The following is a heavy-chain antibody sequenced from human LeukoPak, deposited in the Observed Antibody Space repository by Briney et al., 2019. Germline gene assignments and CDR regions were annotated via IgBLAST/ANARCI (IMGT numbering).Heavy chain of an antibody. CDR3: ARDRGYSGYEYDN. CDR2: INPNSGGT. Sequence: ASVKVSCKASGYTFTGYYIHWLRQAPGQGLEWMGFINPNSGGTNYAQKSQGRVTMTRDTSISTAYMELSSLTSDDTAVYYCARDRGYSGYEYDNWGQGTLVTVSS. J-gene: IGHJ4*02. V-gene: IGHV1-2*02. CDR1: GYTFTGYY. D-gene: IGHD5-12*01.